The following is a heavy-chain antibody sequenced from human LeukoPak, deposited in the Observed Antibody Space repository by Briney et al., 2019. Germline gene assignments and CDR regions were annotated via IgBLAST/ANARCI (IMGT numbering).Heavy chain of an antibody. CDR3: ARPMSGWYYFDY. CDR1: GGSIRSSYYY. V-gene: IGHV4-39*01. J-gene: IGHJ4*02. CDR2: IYDSGST. D-gene: IGHD6-19*01. Sequence: SETLSLTCTVSGGSIRSSYYYWGWIRQPPGKGLEWIGSIYDSGSTYYNPSLKSRVTISVDTSKNQFSLKLNSVTAADTAVYYCARPMSGWYYFDYWGQGTLVTVSS.